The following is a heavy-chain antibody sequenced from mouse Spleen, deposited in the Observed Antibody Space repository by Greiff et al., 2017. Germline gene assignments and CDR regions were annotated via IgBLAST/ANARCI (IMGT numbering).Heavy chain of an antibody. J-gene: IGHJ2*01. CDR3: AREVFYYDYDGDY. D-gene: IGHD2-4*01. CDR2: IDPSDSYT. Sequence: QVQLQQPGAELVMPGASVKLSCKASGYTFTSYWMHWVKQRPGQGLEWIGEIDPSDSYTNYNQKFKGKATLTVDKSSSTAYMQLSSLTSEDSAVYYCAREVFYYDYDGDYWGQGTTLTVSS. V-gene: IGHV1-69*01. CDR1: GYTFTSYW.